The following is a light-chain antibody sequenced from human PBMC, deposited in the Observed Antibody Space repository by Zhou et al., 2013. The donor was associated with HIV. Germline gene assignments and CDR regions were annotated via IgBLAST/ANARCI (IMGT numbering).Light chain of an antibody. Sequence: DIQMTQSPSSLSASVGDRVSISCRASQDISNYLAWFQQKPGKAPKSLIYATSRLQSGVPSRFGGSGSGTEFTLTINSLQPEDFATYYCQQYNSFTWTFGQGTKVEIK. J-gene: IGKJ1*01. CDR3: QQYNSFTWT. V-gene: IGKV1-16*01. CDR1: QDISNY. CDR2: ATS.